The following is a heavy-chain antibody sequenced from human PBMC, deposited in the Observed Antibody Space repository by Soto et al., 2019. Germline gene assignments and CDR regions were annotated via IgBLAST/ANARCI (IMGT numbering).Heavy chain of an antibody. CDR2: INPNSGGT. CDR1: GYTFTGYY. V-gene: IGHV1-2*02. J-gene: IGHJ5*02. D-gene: IGHD2-2*01. Sequence: QVQLVQSGAEVKKPGASVKVSCKASGYTFTGYYMHWVRQAPGQGLEWMGWINPNSGGTNYVQKFQGRVTMTRDTSISTAYMELSRLRSDDTAVYYCALIVVVPAAMMRGFDPWGQGTLVTVSS. CDR3: ALIVVVPAAMMRGFDP.